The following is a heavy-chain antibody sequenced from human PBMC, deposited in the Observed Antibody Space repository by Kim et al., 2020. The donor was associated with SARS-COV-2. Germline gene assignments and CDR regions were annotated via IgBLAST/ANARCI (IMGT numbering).Heavy chain of an antibody. CDR3: AKDSWVVPAAIDDY. D-gene: IGHD2-2*02. J-gene: IGHJ4*02. V-gene: IGHV3-30*02. Sequence: ADSVKGRFTISRDNSKNTLYLQRNSLRAEETAVYYCAKDSWVVPAAIDDYGGQGTLCTVSS.